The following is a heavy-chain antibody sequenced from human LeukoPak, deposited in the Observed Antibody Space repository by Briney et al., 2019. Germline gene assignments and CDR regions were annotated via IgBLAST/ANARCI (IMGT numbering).Heavy chain of an antibody. CDR1: GYTFNDYN. Sequence: ASVKVSCKASGYTFNDYNMHWVRQAPGRGLEWMGWINPNSGGTNYAQKFQGRVTLTRDTSITTAYMELSRLRSDDTAVYYCATLSIAARFDYWGQGTLVTVSS. D-gene: IGHD6-6*01. CDR2: INPNSGGT. CDR3: ATLSIAARFDY. J-gene: IGHJ4*02. V-gene: IGHV1-2*02.